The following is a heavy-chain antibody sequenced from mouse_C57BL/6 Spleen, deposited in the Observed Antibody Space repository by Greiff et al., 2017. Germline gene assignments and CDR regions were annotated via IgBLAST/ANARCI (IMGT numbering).Heavy chain of an antibody. J-gene: IGHJ2*01. Sequence: QVQLKESGPELVKPGASVTISCTASGYAFSSSWLNWVKQRPGKGLEWIGRIYPGDGDTNYNGKFKGKATLTADKSSSKAYMKLSRLTSEDSAVYVCERSDYYGSSHFDYWGQGTTLTVSS. CDR2: IYPGDGDT. CDR3: ERSDYYGSSHFDY. D-gene: IGHD1-1*01. CDR1: GYAFSSSW. V-gene: IGHV1-82*01.